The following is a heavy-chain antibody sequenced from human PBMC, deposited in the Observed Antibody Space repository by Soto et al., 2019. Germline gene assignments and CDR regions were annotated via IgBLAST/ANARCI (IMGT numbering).Heavy chain of an antibody. CDR1: GYTFTSYD. J-gene: IGHJ6*03. CDR2: MNPNSGNT. Sequence: ASVKVSCKASGYTFTSYDINWVRQATGQGLEWMGWMNPNSGNTGYAQKFQGRVTMTRNTSISTAYMELSSLRSEDTAVYYCARGRSGGEYYYYYMDVWGKGTTVTVSS. V-gene: IGHV1-8*02. CDR3: ARGRSGGEYYYYYMDV.